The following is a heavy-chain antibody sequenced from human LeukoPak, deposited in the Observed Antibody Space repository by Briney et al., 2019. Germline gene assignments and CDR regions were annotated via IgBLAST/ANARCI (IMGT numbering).Heavy chain of an antibody. Sequence: PSETLSLTCTVSGGSISSYYWSWIRQPPGKGLEWIGYIYYSGSTNYNPSLKSRVTISVDTSKNQFSLKLSSVTAADTGVYYCARAGYSYGSIVFDYWGQGTLVTVSS. D-gene: IGHD5-18*01. CDR3: ARAGYSYGSIVFDY. CDR1: GGSISSYY. J-gene: IGHJ4*02. V-gene: IGHV4-59*01. CDR2: IYYSGST.